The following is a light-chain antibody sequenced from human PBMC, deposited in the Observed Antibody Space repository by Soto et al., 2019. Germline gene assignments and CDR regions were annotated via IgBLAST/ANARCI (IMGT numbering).Light chain of an antibody. V-gene: IGKV4-1*01. CDR2: WAS. CDR1: QSVFSSSKKKNY. J-gene: IGKJ2*01. Sequence: DIVMTQSPESLAVSLGERATINCKSSQSVFSSSKKKNYLAWFQQKPGQPPKLLIYWASTRESGVPDRFSGSGSVTEFSLTYSSLQAEDVVVYYCQQYYSSPGFTFGHGTNLEIK. CDR3: QQYYSSPGFT.